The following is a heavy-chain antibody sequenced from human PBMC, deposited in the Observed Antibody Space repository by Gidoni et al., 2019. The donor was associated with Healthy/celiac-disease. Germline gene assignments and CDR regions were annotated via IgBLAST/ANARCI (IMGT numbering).Heavy chain of an antibody. D-gene: IGHD4-17*01. V-gene: IGHV1-69*02. Sequence: QVQLVQSGAEVKKPGSSVKVSCKASGGTFSSYTISWVRQAPGQGLEWMGRIIPILGIANYAQKFQGRVTMTADKSTSTAYMELSSLRSEDTAVYYCARAEDDYGDFQQFDYWGQGTLVTVSS. J-gene: IGHJ4*02. CDR2: IIPILGIA. CDR1: GGTFSSYT. CDR3: ARAEDDYGDFQQFDY.